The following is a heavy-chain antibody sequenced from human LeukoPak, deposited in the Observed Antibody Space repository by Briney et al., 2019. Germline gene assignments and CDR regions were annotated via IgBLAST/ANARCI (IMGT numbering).Heavy chain of an antibody. J-gene: IGHJ5*02. D-gene: IGHD3-10*01. Sequence: PSETLSLTCAVSGGSISRGGYSWSWIRQPPGKGLEWIGYIYHSGSTYYNPSLKSRVTMSVDRSKNQFSLKLSSVTAADTAVYYCARGVNYGSGSYYLSLWFDPWGQGTLVTVSS. CDR3: ARGVNYGSGSYYLSLWFDP. CDR2: IYHSGST. V-gene: IGHV4-30-2*01. CDR1: GGSISRGGYS.